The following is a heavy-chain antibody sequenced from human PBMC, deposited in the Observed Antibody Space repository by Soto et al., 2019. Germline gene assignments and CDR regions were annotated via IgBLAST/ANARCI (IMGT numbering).Heavy chain of an antibody. Sequence: GGSLRLSCAASGFTFSSYAMHWVRQAPGKGLEWVAVISYDGSNKYYADSVKGRCTISRDSSKTTLYLQMNSLRAEDTAVCFCAREAPDCNLSHGMYVWGRGTTGTVSS. D-gene: IGHD2-21*02. CDR3: AREAPDCNLSHGMYV. CDR2: ISYDGSNK. J-gene: IGHJ6*02. V-gene: IGHV3-30-3*01. CDR1: GFTFSSYA.